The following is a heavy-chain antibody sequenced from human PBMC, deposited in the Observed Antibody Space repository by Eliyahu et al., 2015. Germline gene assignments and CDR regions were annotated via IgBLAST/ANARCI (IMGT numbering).Heavy chain of an antibody. CDR2: ISYSXTT. J-gene: IGHJ4*02. CDR1: GVSLXXNGYY. D-gene: IGHD4/OR15-4a*01. Sequence: QVQLQESGPGLVKPSQTLSLTCAVXGVSLXXNGYYWSWXRQHPGKGLEXIGYISYSXTTYYNPSLKSRIXMSGDASKNQFSLRLSSVTAADTAVYYCASAVYYGATPYFDYWGQGALVTVSS. V-gene: IGHV4-31*11. CDR3: ASAVYYGATPYFDY.